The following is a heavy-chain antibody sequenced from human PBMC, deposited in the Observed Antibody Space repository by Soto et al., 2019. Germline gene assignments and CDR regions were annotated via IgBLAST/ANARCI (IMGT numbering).Heavy chain of an antibody. CDR2: ISGSGGST. CDR3: AKDYEWGDYGSANDY. CDR1: GFTFSSYA. V-gene: IGHV3-23*01. J-gene: IGHJ4*02. Sequence: GGSLRLSCAASGFTFSSYAMSWVRQAPGKGLEWVSAISGSGGSTYYADSVKGRFTISRDNSKNTLYLQMNSLRAEDTAVYYCAKDYEWGDYGSANDYWGQGTLVTVSS. D-gene: IGHD3-10*01.